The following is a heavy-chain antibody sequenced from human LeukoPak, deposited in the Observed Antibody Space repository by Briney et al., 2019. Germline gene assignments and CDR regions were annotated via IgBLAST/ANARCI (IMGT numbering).Heavy chain of an antibody. CDR2: ISSSSSYI. J-gene: IGHJ3*02. D-gene: IGHD1-26*01. Sequence: GGSLRLSCAASGFTFSSYSMNWVRQAPGKGLEWVSSISSSSSYIYYADSVKGRFTISRDNAKNSLYLQMNSLRAEDTAVYYCARDLEGATPGSAFDIWGQGTMVTVSS. CDR3: ARDLEGATPGSAFDI. V-gene: IGHV3-21*01. CDR1: GFTFSSYS.